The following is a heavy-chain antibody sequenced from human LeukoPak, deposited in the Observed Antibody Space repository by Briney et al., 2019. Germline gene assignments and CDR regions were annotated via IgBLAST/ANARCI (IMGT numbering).Heavy chain of an antibody. V-gene: IGHV3-64*01. CDR2: ISDSGGST. CDR3: ARGLITGAAGTYYYYGMDV. Sequence: GGSLRLSCVASGFIFSRYGMHWVRQAPGKGLEYVSAISDSGGSTYYANSVKGRFTISRDNSKNTLYLQMGSLRGEDMAVYYCARGLITGAAGTYYYYGMDVWGQGTTVTVSS. J-gene: IGHJ6*02. D-gene: IGHD6-13*01. CDR1: GFIFSRYG.